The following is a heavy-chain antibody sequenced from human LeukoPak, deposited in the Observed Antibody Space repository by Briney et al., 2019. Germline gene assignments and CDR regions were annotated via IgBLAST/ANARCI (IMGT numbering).Heavy chain of an antibody. V-gene: IGHV4-59*01. CDR2: IYYSGST. D-gene: IGHD3-3*01. J-gene: IGHJ6*02. CDR3: ARAVRDFWSGYYSYYYYYGMDV. CDR1: GGSISSYY. Sequence: PSETLSLTCTVSGGSISSYYWSWIRQPPGQGLEWIGYIYYSGSTNYNPSLKSRVTISVDTSKNQFSLKLSSVTAADTAVYYCARAVRDFWSGYYSYYYYYGMDVWGQGTTVTVSS.